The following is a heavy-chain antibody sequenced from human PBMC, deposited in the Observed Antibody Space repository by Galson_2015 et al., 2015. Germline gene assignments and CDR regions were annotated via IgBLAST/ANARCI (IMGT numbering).Heavy chain of an antibody. CDR1: GFTFTSSA. CDR3: AADRITDWWEPPDY. Sequence: SVKVSCKASGFTFTSSAVQWVRQARGQRLEWIGWIVVGSGNTNYAQKFQERVTITRDMSTSTAYMELSSLRSEDTAVYYCAADRITDWWEPPDYWGQGTLVTVSS. D-gene: IGHD1-26*01. J-gene: IGHJ4*02. CDR2: IVVGSGNT. V-gene: IGHV1-58*01.